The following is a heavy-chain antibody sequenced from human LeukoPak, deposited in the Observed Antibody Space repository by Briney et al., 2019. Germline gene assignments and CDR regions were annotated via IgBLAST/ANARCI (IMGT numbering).Heavy chain of an antibody. CDR3: ARSGGHDAFDI. Sequence: SQTLSLTFAISGDSVSSYSAAWSWIRQSPSRGLEWLGRTYYRCKWYNDDAVSVKSRITINQDTSKNQFSLQLTSVTPEDTAVYYCARSGGHDAFDIWGQGTMVTVSS. D-gene: IGHD4-23*01. V-gene: IGHV6-1*01. CDR1: GDSVSSYSAA. J-gene: IGHJ3*02. CDR2: TYYRCKWYN.